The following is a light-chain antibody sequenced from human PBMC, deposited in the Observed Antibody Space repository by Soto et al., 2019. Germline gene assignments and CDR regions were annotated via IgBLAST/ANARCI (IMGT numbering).Light chain of an antibody. J-gene: IGKJ1*01. CDR3: QQYNSFPT. Sequence: DIQMTQSPSTLSASVGDRVTITCRASQSISSWLAWYQQKPGKAPKLLIYKASSLESGVPSRFSGSGSWTECTLTISSLQPDDVATYYCQQYNSFPTFGQGTKVEIK. CDR2: KAS. CDR1: QSISSW. V-gene: IGKV1-5*03.